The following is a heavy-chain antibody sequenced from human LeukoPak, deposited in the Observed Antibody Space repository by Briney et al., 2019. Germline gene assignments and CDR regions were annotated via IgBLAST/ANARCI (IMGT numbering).Heavy chain of an antibody. CDR1: GYTFTSYA. CDR3: ATDSLRITMVRGVIKTYYYYGMDV. J-gene: IGHJ6*02. CDR2: INAGNGNT. Sequence: ASVKVSCKASGYTFTSYALHWVRQAPGQRLEWMGWINAGNGNTKYSQKFQGRVTMTEDTSTDTAYMELSSLRSEDTAVYYCATDSLRITMVRGVIKTYYYYGMDVWGQGTTVTVSS. D-gene: IGHD3-10*01. V-gene: IGHV1-3*01.